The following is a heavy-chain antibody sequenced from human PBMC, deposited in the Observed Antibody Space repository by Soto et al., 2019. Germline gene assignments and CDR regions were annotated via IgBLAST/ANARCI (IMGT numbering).Heavy chain of an antibody. J-gene: IGHJ6*02. D-gene: IGHD6-13*01. V-gene: IGHV4-30-4*01. Sequence: SETLSLTCTVSGGSISSGYYYWSWIRQPPGKGLEWIGYIYYSGSTYYNPSLKSRVTISVDTSKNQFSLKLSSVTAADTAVYYCARGNSSSWYALYYYYYGMDVWGQGTTVTVSS. CDR3: ARGNSSSWYALYYYYYGMDV. CDR1: GGSISSGYYY. CDR2: IYYSGST.